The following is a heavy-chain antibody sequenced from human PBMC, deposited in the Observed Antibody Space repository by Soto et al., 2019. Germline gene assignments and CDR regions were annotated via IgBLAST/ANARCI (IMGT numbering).Heavy chain of an antibody. V-gene: IGHV4-59*01. CDR3: ARQRSYGQGSLDF. CDR1: GGSISSYY. D-gene: IGHD5-18*01. J-gene: IGHJ4*02. CDR2: IYYSGST. Sequence: NPSGPLWNTCTVSGGSISSYYWSCLRQPPGKGLEWIGYIYYSGSTNYNPSLKSRVTISVDTSKNQFSLKLSSVTAADTAVYYCARQRSYGQGSLDFWGPGTLGT.